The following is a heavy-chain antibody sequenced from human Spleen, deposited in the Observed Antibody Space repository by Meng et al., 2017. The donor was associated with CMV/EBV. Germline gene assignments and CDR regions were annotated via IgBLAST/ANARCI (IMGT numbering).Heavy chain of an antibody. V-gene: IGHV5-51*01. J-gene: IGHJ3*02. CDR2: IYPGDSDT. Sequence: GGSLRLSCKGSGYSFTSYWIGWVRQMPGKGLEWMGIIYPGDSDTRYSPSFQGQVTFSADKSISTAYLQWSSLKASDTAMYYCARPLREVPPYAFDIWGQGTMVTVSS. D-gene: IGHD3-16*01. CDR1: GYSFTSYW. CDR3: ARPLREVPPYAFDI.